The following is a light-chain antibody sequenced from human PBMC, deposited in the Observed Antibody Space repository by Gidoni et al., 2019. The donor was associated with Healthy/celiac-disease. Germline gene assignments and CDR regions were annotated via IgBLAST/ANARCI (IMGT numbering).Light chain of an antibody. CDR3: QQYGSSRVT. J-gene: IGKJ3*01. V-gene: IGKV3-20*01. CDR1: QSVSSSY. CDR2: GAS. Sequence: EIVLTQSPGTLSLSPGERATLSCRASQSVSSSYLAWYQQKPGQAPRLLIYGASSRATGIPDRFSGSGSGTDFTLTISRLEPEDFAVYYCQQYGSSRVTFXPXTKVXIK.